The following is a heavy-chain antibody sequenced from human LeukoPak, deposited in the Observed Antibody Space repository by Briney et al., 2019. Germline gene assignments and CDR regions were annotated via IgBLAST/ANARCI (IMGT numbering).Heavy chain of an antibody. CDR1: GFTFSSYG. D-gene: IGHD6-13*01. CDR2: IRYDGSNK. J-gene: IGHJ6*03. CDR3: ASRYSSSWYLYYYYYMDV. V-gene: IGHV3-30*02. Sequence: AGGSLRLSCAASGFTFSSYGMHWVRQAPGKGLEWVAFIRYDGSNKYYADSVKGRFTISRDNSKNTLYLQMNSLRAEDTAVYYCASRYSSSWYLYYYYYMDVWGKGTTVTVSS.